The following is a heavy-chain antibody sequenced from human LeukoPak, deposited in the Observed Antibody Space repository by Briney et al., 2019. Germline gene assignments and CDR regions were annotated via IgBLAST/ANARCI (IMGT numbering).Heavy chain of an antibody. CDR1: GFTFSSYG. J-gene: IGHJ4*02. CDR3: ARATSYDILTGYSDY. D-gene: IGHD3-9*01. CDR2: ISYDGTNK. V-gene: IGHV3-30*03. Sequence: GGSLRLSCAASGFTFSSYGMHWVRQAPGKGLEWVAFISYDGTNKYYADSVRGRFAISRDNAKKSLDLQMNSLRAEDTAVYYCARATSYDILTGYSDYWGQGTLVTVSS.